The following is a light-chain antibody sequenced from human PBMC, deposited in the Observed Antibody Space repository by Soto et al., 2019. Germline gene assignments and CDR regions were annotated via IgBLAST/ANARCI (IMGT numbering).Light chain of an antibody. CDR1: SSDVGSYNL. CDR3: CSYAGSGTPS. V-gene: IGLV2-23*01. Sequence: QSVLTQPASVSGSPGQSITISCTGTSSDVGSYNLVSWYQQHPGKAPKLMIYEGSKRPSGVSNRFSGSKSGNTASLTISGFQAEDEADYYCCSYAGSGTPSFGTGTKVTVL. J-gene: IGLJ1*01. CDR2: EGS.